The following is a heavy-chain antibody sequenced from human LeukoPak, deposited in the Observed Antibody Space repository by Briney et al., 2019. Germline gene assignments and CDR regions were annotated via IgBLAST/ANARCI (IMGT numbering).Heavy chain of an antibody. D-gene: IGHD3-10*01. CDR2: ISSSSSYT. CDR3: ARARITMVRGVIITSFYFDY. J-gene: IGHJ4*02. CDR1: GFTFSDYY. V-gene: IGHV3-11*05. Sequence: GGSLRPSCAASGFTFSDYYTSWIRQAPGKGLEWVSYISSSSSYTNYADSVKGRFTISRDNAKNSLYLQMNSLRAEDTAVYYCARARITMVRGVIITSFYFDYWGQGTLVTVSS.